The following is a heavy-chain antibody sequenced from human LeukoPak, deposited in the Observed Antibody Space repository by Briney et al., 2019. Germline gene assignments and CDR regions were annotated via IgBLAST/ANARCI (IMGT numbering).Heavy chain of an antibody. D-gene: IGHD6-13*01. J-gene: IGHJ6*02. CDR3: ARAPPGGIAAAGTRDYYYYGMDV. V-gene: IGHV3-13*01. Sequence: GGSLRLSCAASGFTFSSYDMHWVRQATGKGLEWVSAIGTAGDTYYPGSVKGRFTISRENAKNSLYLQMNSLRAGDTAVYYCARAPPGGIAAAGTRDYYYYGMDVWGHGTTVTVSS. CDR1: GFTFSSYD. CDR2: IGTAGDT.